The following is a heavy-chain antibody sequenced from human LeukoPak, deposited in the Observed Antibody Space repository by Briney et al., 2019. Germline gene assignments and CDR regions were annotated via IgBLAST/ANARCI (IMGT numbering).Heavy chain of an antibody. Sequence: GGSLRLSCAASGFIFSNYAMTWVRQAPGKGLEWVSGISGSGGSTYYADSVKGRFTISRDNSKNTLYLQMNSLRAEDTAVFYCAKEGPYTSGWRVSEYWGQGTLVTVSS. D-gene: IGHD6-19*01. CDR3: AKEGPYTSGWRVSEY. CDR1: GFIFSNYA. V-gene: IGHV3-23*01. J-gene: IGHJ4*02. CDR2: ISGSGGST.